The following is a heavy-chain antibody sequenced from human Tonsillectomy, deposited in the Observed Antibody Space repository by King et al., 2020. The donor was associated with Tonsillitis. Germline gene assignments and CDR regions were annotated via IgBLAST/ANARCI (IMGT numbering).Heavy chain of an antibody. CDR3: AKDENYGSGSYIDY. CDR2: FSCVSCSR. Sequence: DVQLVESGGGLVQPGRSLRISCVASGFTFDDFAMNWVRQAPGKGLEWGSGFSCVSCSRGYADSVKGRFTISRDNAKNSLYLQMNSLRAEDTALYYCAKDENYGSGSYIDYWGQGILVTVSS. J-gene: IGHJ4*02. CDR1: GFTFDDFA. D-gene: IGHD3-10*01. V-gene: IGHV3-9*01.